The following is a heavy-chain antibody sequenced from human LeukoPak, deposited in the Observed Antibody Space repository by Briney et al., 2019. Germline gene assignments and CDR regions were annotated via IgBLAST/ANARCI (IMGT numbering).Heavy chain of an antibody. CDR1: GGSFSGYY. V-gene: IGHV4-34*01. J-gene: IGHJ2*01. CDR3: ARVRVAAAGTTRWYFDL. CDR2: INHSGST. D-gene: IGHD6-13*01. Sequence: PSETLSLTCAVYGGSFSGYYWSWIRQPPGKGLEWIGEINHSGSTNYNPSLKSRVTISVDTSKYQFSLKLSSVTAADTAVYYCARVRVAAAGTTRWYFDLWGRGTLVTVSS.